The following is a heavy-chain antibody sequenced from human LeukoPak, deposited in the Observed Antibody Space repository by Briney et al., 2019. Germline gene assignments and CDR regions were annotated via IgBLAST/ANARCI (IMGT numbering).Heavy chain of an antibody. CDR3: AHKGRGSGSYTM. D-gene: IGHD3-10*01. CDR2: TYWNNDK. V-gene: IGHV2-5*01. Sequence: ESGPTLVKPTQTLTLTCTFSGFSLSTAGVGVGWIRQPPGKALEWLAVTYWNNDKSYSPPLRSRLTITKDTSKNQVVLIMTNMDPVDTATYYCAHKGRGSGSYTMWGQGTLVTVSS. CDR1: GFSLSTAGVG. J-gene: IGHJ4*02.